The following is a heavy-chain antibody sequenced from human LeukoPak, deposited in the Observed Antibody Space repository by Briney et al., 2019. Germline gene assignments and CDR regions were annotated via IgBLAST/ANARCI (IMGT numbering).Heavy chain of an antibody. CDR2: IYYSGST. J-gene: IGHJ5*02. D-gene: IGHD3-9*01. CDR3: ARLYGYYDILTGPKGVWFDP. V-gene: IGHV4-39*07. CDR1: GGSFSSYY. Sequence: PSETLSLTCAVYGGSFSSYYWGWIRQPPGKGLEWIGSIYYSGSTYYNPSLKSRVTISVDTSKNQFSLTLSSVTAADTAVYYCARLYGYYDILTGPKGVWFDPWGQGTLVTVSS.